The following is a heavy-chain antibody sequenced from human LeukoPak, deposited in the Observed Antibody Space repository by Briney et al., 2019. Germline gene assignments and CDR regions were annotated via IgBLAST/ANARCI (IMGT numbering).Heavy chain of an antibody. J-gene: IGHJ6*04. Sequence: GASVKVSCKASGGTFSSYAIGWVRQAPGQGLEWMGGIIPIFGTANYAQKFQGRVTNTADESTSTAYMELSSLRSEDTAVYYCARERGVDQLDVWGKGTTVTVSS. CDR3: ARERGVDQLDV. CDR1: GGTFSSYA. V-gene: IGHV1-69*13. D-gene: IGHD2-2*01. CDR2: IIPIFGTA.